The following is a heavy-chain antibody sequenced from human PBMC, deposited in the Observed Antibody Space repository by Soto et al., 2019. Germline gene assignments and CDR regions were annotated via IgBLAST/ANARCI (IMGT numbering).Heavy chain of an antibody. J-gene: IGHJ3*02. CDR1: GFTFSSYS. Sequence: GGSLRLSCAASGFTFSSYSMNWVRQAPGKGLEWVSYISSSSSTIYYADSVKGRFTISRDNAKNSLYLQMNSLRAEDTAVYYCASHNYDSSGYYTDAFDIWGQGIMVTVS. CDR2: ISSSSSTI. V-gene: IGHV3-48*04. D-gene: IGHD3-22*01. CDR3: ASHNYDSSGYYTDAFDI.